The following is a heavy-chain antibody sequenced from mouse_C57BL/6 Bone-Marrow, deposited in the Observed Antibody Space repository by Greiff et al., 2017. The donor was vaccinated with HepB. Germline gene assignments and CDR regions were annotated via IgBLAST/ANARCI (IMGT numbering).Heavy chain of an antibody. Sequence: EVKLMESGEGLVKPGGSLKLSCAASGFTFSSYAMSWVRQTPEKRLEWVAYISSGGDYIYYADTVKGRFTISRDNARNTLYLQMSSLKSEDTAMYYCTANLLWGFAYWGQVTLVTVSA. D-gene: IGHD2-10*01. CDR2: ISSGGDYI. CDR3: TANLLWGFAY. CDR1: GFTFSSYA. J-gene: IGHJ3*01. V-gene: IGHV5-9-1*02.